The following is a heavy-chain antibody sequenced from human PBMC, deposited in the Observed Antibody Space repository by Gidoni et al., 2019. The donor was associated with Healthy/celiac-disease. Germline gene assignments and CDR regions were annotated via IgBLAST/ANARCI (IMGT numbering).Heavy chain of an antibody. CDR2: INHSGST. V-gene: IGHV4-34*01. CDR3: ARVRYFDWSRVGRNWFDP. CDR1: GGSFSGYS. D-gene: IGHD3-9*01. J-gene: IGHJ5*02. Sequence: QVQLQQWGAGLLKPSETLSLTCAVYGGSFSGYSWSWIRQPPGKGLEWIGEINHSGSTNYNPSLKSRVTISVDTSKNQFSLKLSSVTAADTAVYYCARVRYFDWSRVGRNWFDPWGQGTLVTVSS.